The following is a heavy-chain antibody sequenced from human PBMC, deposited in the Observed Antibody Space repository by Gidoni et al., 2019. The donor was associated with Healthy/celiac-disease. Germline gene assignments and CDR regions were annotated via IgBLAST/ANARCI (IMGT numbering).Heavy chain of an antibody. V-gene: IGHV3-21*01. CDR3: ARDQRYCSSTSCYKGSKYYFDY. CDR1: GFTFSSYS. J-gene: IGHJ4*02. Sequence: EVQLVESGVGLVTPGGSLRLSCAASGFTFSSYSMNSVRQPPGKGLEWVSSISSSSSDIDYADSVKGRFSISRDNAKNSLYLQMNSLRAEDTAVYYCARDQRYCSSTSCYKGSKYYFDYWGQGTLVTVSS. D-gene: IGHD2-2*02. CDR2: ISSSSSDI.